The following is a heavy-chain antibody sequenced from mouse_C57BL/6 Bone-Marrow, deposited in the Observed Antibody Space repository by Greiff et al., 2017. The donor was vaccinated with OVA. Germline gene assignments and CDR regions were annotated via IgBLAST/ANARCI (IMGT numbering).Heavy chain of an antibody. Sequence: VQLQQSGPGLVQPSQSLSITCTVSGFSLTSYGVHWVRQSPGKGLEWLGVIWSGGSTDYNAAFISRLSISKDNSKSQVFFKMNSLQADDTAIYYGASPLITTVVPHWYFDVWGTGTTVTVSS. D-gene: IGHD1-1*01. CDR3: ASPLITTVVPHWYFDV. CDR1: GFSLTSYG. J-gene: IGHJ1*03. CDR2: IWSGGST. V-gene: IGHV2-2*01.